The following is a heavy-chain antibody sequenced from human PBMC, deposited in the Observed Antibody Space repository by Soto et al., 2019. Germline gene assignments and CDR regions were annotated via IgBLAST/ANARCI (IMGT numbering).Heavy chain of an antibody. CDR3: ERVGGKWLEWWFDP. CDR1: GYTFTSYG. J-gene: IGHJ5*02. Sequence: APVKVSCKASGYTFTSYGISSARQAPGQGLEWMGWISAYNGNTNYAQKLQGRVTMTTDTSTSTAYMELRSRRSDDTAVYYCERVGGKWLEWWFDPWGQGTLVTVSP. CDR2: ISAYNGNT. V-gene: IGHV1-18*01. D-gene: IGHD6-19*01.